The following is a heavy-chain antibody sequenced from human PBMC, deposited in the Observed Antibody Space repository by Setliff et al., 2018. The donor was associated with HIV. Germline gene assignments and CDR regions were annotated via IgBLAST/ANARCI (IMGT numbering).Heavy chain of an antibody. CDR2: ISAYNGNT. V-gene: IGHV1-18*01. CDR3: ARDVDNAGTHPPDY. Sequence: ASVKVSCKASGYTFINYGISWVRQAPGQGLEWMGWISAYNGNTNDAQKFQGRVTMTTDTSTSTAYMEMRSLRSDDTAVYFCARDVDNAGTHPPDYWGQGTLVTVSS. CDR1: GYTFINYG. J-gene: IGHJ4*02. D-gene: IGHD1-20*01.